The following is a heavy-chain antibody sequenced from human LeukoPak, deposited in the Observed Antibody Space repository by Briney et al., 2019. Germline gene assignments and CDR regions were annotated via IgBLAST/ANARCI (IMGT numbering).Heavy chain of an antibody. V-gene: IGHV4-4*07. CDR2: IYTSGSI. J-gene: IGHJ4*02. D-gene: IGHD3-10*01. CDR3: ARRPYYYGSGNCYFDY. CDR1: GGSISSYY. Sequence: SETLSLTCTVSGGSISSYYWSWIRQPAGKGLEWIGRIYTSGSINYNPSLKSRVTMSVDTSKNQFSLKLSSVTAADTAVYYCARRPYYYGSGNCYFDYWGQGTLVTVSS.